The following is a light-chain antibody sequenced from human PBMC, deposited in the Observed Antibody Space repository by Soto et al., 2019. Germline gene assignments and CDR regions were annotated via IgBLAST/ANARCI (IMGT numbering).Light chain of an antibody. V-gene: IGKV3-11*01. CDR2: DAS. CDR1: QSVSSY. CDR3: QQRSNWLT. Sequence: EIVLTQSPATLSLSPGERATLSCRASQSVSSYLAWYQQKPGQAPRLLIYDASNRATGIPAMFSGSGSGTDFILTISSLEHDDFAVYYCQQRSNWLTFGGGTKVEIK. J-gene: IGKJ4*01.